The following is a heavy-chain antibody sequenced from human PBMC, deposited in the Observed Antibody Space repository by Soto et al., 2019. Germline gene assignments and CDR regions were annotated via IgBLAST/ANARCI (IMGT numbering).Heavy chain of an antibody. V-gene: IGHV3-7*01. CDR2: IKEDGSQK. CDR1: EFAFSSYW. Sequence: EVQLVESGGDLVQPGGSLRLSCAASEFAFSSYWMSWVRQAPGKGLEWVANIKEDGSQKSYVDSVKGRFTISRDNAKKFVYLQTNGLRDEDTAVYYCARGGQSGTGDYWGQGTPVTVSS. D-gene: IGHD1-7*01. J-gene: IGHJ4*02. CDR3: ARGGQSGTGDY.